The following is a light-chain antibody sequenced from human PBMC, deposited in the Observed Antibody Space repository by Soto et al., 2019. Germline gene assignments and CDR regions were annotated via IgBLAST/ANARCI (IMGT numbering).Light chain of an antibody. J-gene: IGKJ3*01. V-gene: IGKV3-20*01. Sequence: EIVLTQSPGTLSLSPGERATLSCRASQSVSGSYLAWYQQKPGQAPRLLIYGASGRATGITDRFSGSGSGTDFTLTISRMEPEDVAVYYCQQNGSSPLFTFGPGTKVDIK. CDR2: GAS. CDR3: QQNGSSPLFT. CDR1: QSVSGSY.